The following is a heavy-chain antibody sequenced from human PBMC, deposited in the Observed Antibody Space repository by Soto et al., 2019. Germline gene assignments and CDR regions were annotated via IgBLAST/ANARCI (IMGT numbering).Heavy chain of an antibody. CDR3: ARAKSTVTTVDY. Sequence: EVQLVESGGGLVQPGGSLRLSCAASGFTFSSYAMHWVRQAPGKGLEYVSAISSNGGSTYYANSVKGRFTISRDNSKNPLDLQMGSLRAEEMGVYYFARAKSTVTTVDYWGQGTLVTVSS. D-gene: IGHD4-17*01. CDR2: ISSNGGST. CDR1: GFTFSSYA. V-gene: IGHV3-64*01. J-gene: IGHJ4*02.